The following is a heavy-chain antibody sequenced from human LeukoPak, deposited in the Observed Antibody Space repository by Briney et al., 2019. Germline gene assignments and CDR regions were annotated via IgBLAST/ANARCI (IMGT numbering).Heavy chain of an antibody. D-gene: IGHD6-19*01. V-gene: IGHV4-39*01. Sequence: PSETLSLTCTVSGGSISSSSYYWGWIRQPPGKGLEWIGSIYYSGSTYYNPSLKSRVTISVDTSRNQFSLKLSSVTAADTAVYYCARGRPTFQYSSGWLKYYYCYYMDVWGKGTTVTISS. J-gene: IGHJ6*03. CDR3: ARGRPTFQYSSGWLKYYYCYYMDV. CDR2: IYYSGST. CDR1: GGSISSSSYY.